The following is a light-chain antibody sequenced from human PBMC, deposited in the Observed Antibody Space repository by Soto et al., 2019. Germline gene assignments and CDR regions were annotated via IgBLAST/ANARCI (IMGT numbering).Light chain of an antibody. V-gene: IGKV1-39*01. CDR1: QGISDY. CDR3: QPTYTFPWT. J-gene: IGKJ1*01. Sequence: DIRMTQSPSSLSASVGDTVTITCRASQGISDYLSWFQHKPGEAPKLLIYTASSLQGGVPLRFSGAGSRTDFSLTISGLQPEDSATYYGQPTYTFPWTFGQGTRGDIK. CDR2: TAS.